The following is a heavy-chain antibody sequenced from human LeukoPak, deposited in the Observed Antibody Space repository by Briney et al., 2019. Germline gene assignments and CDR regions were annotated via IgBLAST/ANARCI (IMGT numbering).Heavy chain of an antibody. J-gene: IGHJ5*02. CDR1: GDSISDRYYY. D-gene: IGHD4/OR15-4a*01. Sequence: PSETLSLTCTVSGDSISDRYYYWAWIRQPPGKGLEWIGSIYFSGETYYNPSLRSRVTISVDTSKNQFSLPLTSVTVADTSVYYCAIRGALLWFDPWGQGTLVTVSS. V-gene: IGHV4-39*01. CDR3: AIRGALLWFDP. CDR2: IYFSGET.